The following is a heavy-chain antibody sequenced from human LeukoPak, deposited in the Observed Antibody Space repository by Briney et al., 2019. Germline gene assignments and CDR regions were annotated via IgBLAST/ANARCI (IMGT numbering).Heavy chain of an antibody. CDR1: GFTSSRYS. Sequence: PGGSLRLSCAASGFTSSRYSMNWVRQAPGKGLEWVSSISSSSIYIYYADSVKGRFTISRDNAKNSLYLQMNSLRAEDTAVYYCARDRLLRDWGQGTLVTVSS. J-gene: IGHJ4*02. CDR2: ISSSSIYI. CDR3: ARDRLLRD. D-gene: IGHD2-15*01. V-gene: IGHV3-21*01.